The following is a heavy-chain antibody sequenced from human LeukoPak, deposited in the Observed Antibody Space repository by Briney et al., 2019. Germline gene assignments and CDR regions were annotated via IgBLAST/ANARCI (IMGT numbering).Heavy chain of an antibody. J-gene: IGHJ3*02. CDR1: GGSITTTNF. V-gene: IGHV4-4*02. CDR2: ISLRGRT. D-gene: IGHD4-23*01. CDR3: ARDLPVATGTQSDAFDI. Sequence: SGTLSLTCGVSGGSITTTNFWSWVRQPPGGGLEWIGEISLRGRTQYNPSLKRRVNISIDESKNHLYLSLASVTAADTAVYYCARDLPVATGTQSDAFDIWGQGTMVTVSS.